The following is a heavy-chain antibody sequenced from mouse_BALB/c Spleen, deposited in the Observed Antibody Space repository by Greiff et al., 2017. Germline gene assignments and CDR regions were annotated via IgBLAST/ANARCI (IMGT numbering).Heavy chain of an antibody. V-gene: IGHV5-6-5*01. D-gene: IGHD2-4*01. CDR1: GFAFSSFD. Sequence: VQLVESGGGLVKPGGFLKLSCAASGFAFSSFDMSWVRQTPEKRLEWVASISSGGSTYYPDSVKGRFTISRDNARNILYLQMSSLRSEDTAMYYCARGGLMITSYWGQGTTLTVSS. J-gene: IGHJ2*01. CDR3: ARGGLMITSY. CDR2: ISSGGST.